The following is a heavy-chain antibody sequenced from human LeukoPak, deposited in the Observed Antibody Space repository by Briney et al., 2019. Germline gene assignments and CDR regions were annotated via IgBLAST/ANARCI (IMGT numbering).Heavy chain of an antibody. J-gene: IGHJ4*02. V-gene: IGHV4-30-4*01. CDR2: IYYSGGT. Sequence: PSQTLSLTCTVSGGSISSGDYYWSWIRQPPGKGLEWIGYIYYSGGTYYNPSLKSRVTISVDTSKNQFSLKLSSVTAADTAVYYCARGGAYGDPEVGVLFRWGQGTLVTVSS. D-gene: IGHD4-17*01. CDR1: GGSISSGDYY. CDR3: ARGGAYGDPEVGVLFR.